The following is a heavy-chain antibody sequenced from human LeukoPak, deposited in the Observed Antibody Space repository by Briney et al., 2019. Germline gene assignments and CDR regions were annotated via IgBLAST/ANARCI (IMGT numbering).Heavy chain of an antibody. Sequence: GASVKVSCKASGYTFTGYYMHWVRQAPGQGLEWMGRIIPDSGGTNYAQKFQGRVTMTRDTSISTAYMELSRLRSDDTAVYYCAVGYCSGGSCPLDYWGQGTLVTVSS. CDR1: GYTFTGYY. J-gene: IGHJ4*02. V-gene: IGHV1-2*06. CDR2: IIPDSGGT. D-gene: IGHD2-15*01. CDR3: AVGYCSGGSCPLDY.